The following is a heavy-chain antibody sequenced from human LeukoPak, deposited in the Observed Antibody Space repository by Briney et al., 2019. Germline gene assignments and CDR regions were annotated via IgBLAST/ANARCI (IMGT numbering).Heavy chain of an antibody. CDR2: IYPGDSDT. V-gene: IGHV5-51*01. Sequence: GESLKISCKGSGYSFTSYWIGWVRQMPGKGLEWMGIIYPGDSDTRYSPSFQGQVTISADKSISTAYLQWSSLKASDTAMYYCAREVVSITTGIPQSNNWFDPWGQGTLVTVSS. D-gene: IGHD2-8*02. J-gene: IGHJ5*02. CDR1: GYSFTSYW. CDR3: AREVVSITTGIPQSNNWFDP.